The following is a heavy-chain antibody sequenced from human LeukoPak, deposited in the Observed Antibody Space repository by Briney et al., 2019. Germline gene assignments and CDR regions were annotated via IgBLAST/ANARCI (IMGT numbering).Heavy chain of an antibody. CDR1: GFTFSSYN. D-gene: IGHD3-10*01. CDR3: ARVPGDLYYFDY. V-gene: IGHV3-21*01. J-gene: IGHJ4*02. CDR2: ISSSSSYI. Sequence: PGGSLRLSCAASGFTFSSYNMNWVRQAPGKGLEWVSSISSSSSYIYYADSVKGRFTISRDNAKNSLYLQMNSLRAEDTAVYYCARVPGDLYYFDYWGQGTLVTVSS.